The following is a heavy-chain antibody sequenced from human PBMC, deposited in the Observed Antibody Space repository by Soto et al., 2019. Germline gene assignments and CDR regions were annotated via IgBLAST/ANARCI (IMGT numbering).Heavy chain of an antibody. J-gene: IGHJ3*02. CDR3: AHRHELGSFDI. CDR2: IYWNDDK. Sequence: SGPTLVNPTHTLTLTCTFSGFSLSTRAVGVGWIRQPPGKALEWLALIYWNDDKRYSPSLKNRLTITKDTSKNHVVLTMTNMDPVDTATYYCAHRHELGSFDIWGQGTKVTVSS. V-gene: IGHV2-5*01. CDR1: GFSLSTRAVG. D-gene: IGHD1-26*01.